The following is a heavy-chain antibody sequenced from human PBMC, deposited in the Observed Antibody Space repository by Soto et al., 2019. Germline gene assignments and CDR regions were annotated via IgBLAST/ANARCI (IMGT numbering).Heavy chain of an antibody. J-gene: IGHJ6*03. D-gene: IGHD6-13*01. Sequence: ASVKVSCKASGYTFTGYYMHWVRQAPGQGLEWMGWINPNSGGTNYAQKFQGWVTMTRDTSISTAYMELSRLRSDDTAVYYCARDSQQSTSYYMYVWGKGTTVTVYS. CDR3: ARDSQQSTSYYMYV. V-gene: IGHV1-2*04. CDR1: GYTFTGYY. CDR2: INPNSGGT.